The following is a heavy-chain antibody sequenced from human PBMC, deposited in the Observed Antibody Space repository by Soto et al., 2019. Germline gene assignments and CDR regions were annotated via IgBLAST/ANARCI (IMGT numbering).Heavy chain of an antibody. CDR1: GYTFTSYG. CDR3: ARDQPRYAPLVARDYYYYGMDV. V-gene: IGHV1-18*01. Sequence: QVQLVQSGAEVKKPGASVKVSCKASGYTFTSYGISWVRQAPGQGLEWMGWISAYNGNTNYAQKLQGRVTMTTDTSTSTAYMELRSLRSDDTAVYYCARDQPRYAPLVARDYYYYGMDVWGQGTTVTVSS. J-gene: IGHJ6*02. CDR2: ISAYNGNT. D-gene: IGHD5-12*01.